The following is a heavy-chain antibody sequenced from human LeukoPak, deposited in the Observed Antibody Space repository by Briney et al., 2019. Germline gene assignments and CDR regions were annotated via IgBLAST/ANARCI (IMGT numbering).Heavy chain of an antibody. CDR3: ARDCPCSSSGLTSDY. Sequence: ASAKVSCKASGYTFTSYGISWVRQAPGQGLEWMGWISAYNGNTNYAQKLQGRVTMTTDTSTSTAYMELRSLRSDDTAVYYCARDCPCSSSGLTSDYWGQGTLVTVSS. V-gene: IGHV1-18*01. D-gene: IGHD6-6*01. CDR1: GYTFTSYG. CDR2: ISAYNGNT. J-gene: IGHJ4*02.